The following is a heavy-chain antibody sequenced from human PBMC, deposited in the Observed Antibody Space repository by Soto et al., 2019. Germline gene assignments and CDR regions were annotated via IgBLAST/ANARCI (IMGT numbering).Heavy chain of an antibody. J-gene: IGHJ4*02. D-gene: IGHD1-26*01. Sequence: EVQLVESGGGLVKPGGSLRLSCAASGFTFSSYSMNWVRQAPGKGLEWVSSISSSSSYIYYADSVKGRFTISRDNAKNSLYLQKNSLRAEDTAVYYCARGTYSGSYGGDYWGQGTLVTVSS. V-gene: IGHV3-21*01. CDR2: ISSSSSYI. CDR1: GFTFSSYS. CDR3: ARGTYSGSYGGDY.